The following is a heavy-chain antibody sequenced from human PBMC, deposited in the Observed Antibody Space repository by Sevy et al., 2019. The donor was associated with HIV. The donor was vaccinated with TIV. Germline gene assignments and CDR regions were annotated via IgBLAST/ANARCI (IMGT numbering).Heavy chain of an antibody. CDR1: GGTFSSYA. D-gene: IGHD3-3*01. CDR3: ARGFNTANYYYYGMDV. CDR2: IIPIFGTA. V-gene: IGHV1-69*13. Sequence: ASLKVSCKASGGTFSSYAISWVRQAPGQGLEWMGGIIPIFGTANYAQKFQGRVTITADESTSTAYMELSSLRSEDTAVYYCARGFNTANYYYYGMDVWGQGTTVTVSS. J-gene: IGHJ6*02.